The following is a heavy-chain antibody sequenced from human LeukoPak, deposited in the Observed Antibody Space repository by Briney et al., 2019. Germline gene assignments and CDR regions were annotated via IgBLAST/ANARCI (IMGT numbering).Heavy chain of an antibody. CDR3: ARGQYLRGILIQTGYSPNDAFDI. J-gene: IGHJ3*02. CDR1: GYTFTGYY. Sequence: ASVKVSCKASGYTFTGYYMHWVRQAPGQGLEWMGIIKIDGTSVKPGCGSTSYAQNFQGRISMTRDMSTNTVYMELNRLRYDDTAVYFCARGQYLRGILIQTGYSPNDAFDIWGQGTMVTVSS. V-gene: IGHV1-46*01. D-gene: IGHD1-14*01. CDR2: IKIDGTSVKPGCGST.